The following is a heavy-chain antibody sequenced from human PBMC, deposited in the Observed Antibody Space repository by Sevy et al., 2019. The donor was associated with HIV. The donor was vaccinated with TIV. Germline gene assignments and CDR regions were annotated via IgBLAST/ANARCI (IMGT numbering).Heavy chain of an antibody. CDR3: ARDNGAALDY. V-gene: IGHV3-7*01. J-gene: IGHJ4*02. D-gene: IGHD3-10*01. CDR2: IKPDGSEQ. Sequence: GGSLRLSCAVSGFTFSNYWMTWVRQAPGQGLEWVAIIKPDGSEQYSVDSVKGRFTVSRDNAKNTLYLQMDRLRAEDTSIYYCARDNGAALDYWGQGTLVTVS. CDR1: GFTFSNYW.